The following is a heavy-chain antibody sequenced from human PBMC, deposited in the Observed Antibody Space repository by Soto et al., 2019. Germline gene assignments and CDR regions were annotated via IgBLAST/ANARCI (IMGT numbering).Heavy chain of an antibody. D-gene: IGHD2-15*01. Sequence: PGGSLRLSCAASGFTFSSYAMHWVRQAPGKGLEWVAVISYDGSNKYYADSVKGRFTISRDNSKNTLYLQMNSLRAEDTAVYYCARQGYCSGGSCYISAFDIWGQGTMVTVS. CDR1: GFTFSSYA. CDR3: ARQGYCSGGSCYISAFDI. V-gene: IGHV3-30-3*01. CDR2: ISYDGSNK. J-gene: IGHJ3*02.